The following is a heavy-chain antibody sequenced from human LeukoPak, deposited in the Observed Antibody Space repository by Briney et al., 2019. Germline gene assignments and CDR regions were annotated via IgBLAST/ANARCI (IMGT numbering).Heavy chain of an antibody. CDR1: GVSFSGYY. D-gene: IGHD3-22*01. J-gene: IGHJ4*02. V-gene: IGHV4-34*01. Sequence: ASETPSLTCAVYGVSFSGYYWSWIRQPPGKGLEWIGEINHSGSTNYNPSLKSRVTISVDTSKNQFSLKLSSVTAADTAVYYCARGRSDSSGYYYFIGHDYWGQGTLVTVSS. CDR2: INHSGST. CDR3: ARGRSDSSGYYYFIGHDY.